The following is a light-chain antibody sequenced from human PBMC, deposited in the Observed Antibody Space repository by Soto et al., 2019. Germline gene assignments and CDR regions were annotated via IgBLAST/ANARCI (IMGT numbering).Light chain of an antibody. CDR1: QSVLYSSHNKNY. CDR3: QQYYTTPYT. J-gene: IGKJ2*01. V-gene: IGKV4-1*01. CDR2: WSS. Sequence: DIVMTQSPDSLAVSLGERATINCKSSQSVLYSSHNKNYLAWYQQKPVQPPKLLIYWSSIRESGVPDRFSGSGSGTEFSLTISSLQAEDVAVYYCQQYYTTPYTFGQGTKLEIK.